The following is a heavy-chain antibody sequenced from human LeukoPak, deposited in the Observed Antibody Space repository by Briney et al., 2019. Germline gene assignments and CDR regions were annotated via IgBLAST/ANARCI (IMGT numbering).Heavy chain of an antibody. CDR3: ARHTCGSTSCYTSDAFDI. J-gene: IGHJ3*02. CDR1: GYSFTSYW. CDR2: IYPGDSDT. D-gene: IGHD2-2*02. V-gene: IGHV5-51*01. Sequence: GESLKISCKGSGYSFTSYWIGWVRQMPGKGLEWMGIIYPGDSDTRYSPSFQGQVTISADKSISTAYLQWSSLKASDTAMYYCARHTCGSTSCYTSDAFDIWGQGTMVTVSS.